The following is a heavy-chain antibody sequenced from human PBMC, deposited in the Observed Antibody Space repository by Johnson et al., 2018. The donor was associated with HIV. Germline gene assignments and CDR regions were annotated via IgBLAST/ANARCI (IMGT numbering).Heavy chain of an antibody. Sequence: QVQLVESGGGVVQPGGSLRLSCAASGFTFSSYGMHWVRQAPGKGLEWVAFIRYDGSNKYYADSVKGRFTISRDNSKNTLYLQMNSLRPEDTAVYYCATERAVVSANAFDIWGQGTMVTVSS. J-gene: IGHJ3*02. CDR3: ATERAVVSANAFDI. D-gene: IGHD4-23*01. CDR2: IRYDGSNK. CDR1: GFTFSSYG. V-gene: IGHV3-30*02.